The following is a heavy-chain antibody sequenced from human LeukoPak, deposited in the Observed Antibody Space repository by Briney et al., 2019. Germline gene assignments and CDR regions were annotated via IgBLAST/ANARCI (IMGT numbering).Heavy chain of an antibody. V-gene: IGHV3-74*01. Sequence: GGSLRLSCTASGFSFSGHWMHWARQLPGKGLVWVSRISPTGSTTSYADSVKGRFTVSRDNSKNTLYLQMNSLRAEDTAVYYCAKGTATVTTCYFDYWGQGSLVTVPS. D-gene: IGHD4-17*01. CDR1: GFSFSGHW. J-gene: IGHJ4*02. CDR2: ISPTGSTT. CDR3: AKGTATVTTCYFDY.